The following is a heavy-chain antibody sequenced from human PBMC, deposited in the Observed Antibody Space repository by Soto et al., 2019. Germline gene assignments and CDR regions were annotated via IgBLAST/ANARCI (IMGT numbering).Heavy chain of an antibody. J-gene: IGHJ3*01. Sequence: SETLSLTCAVYGESFSDYFWSWIRQPPGKTLEWIGEINDVGTTNYNPSLKGRVTISVDVSQSQFSLRLTSVTAADTGVYYCVKNLFTFAYGRQYVFDVWGQGTLVTVSS. V-gene: IGHV4-34*01. CDR1: GESFSDYF. D-gene: IGHD4-17*01. CDR3: VKNLFTFAYGRQYVFDV. CDR2: INDVGTT.